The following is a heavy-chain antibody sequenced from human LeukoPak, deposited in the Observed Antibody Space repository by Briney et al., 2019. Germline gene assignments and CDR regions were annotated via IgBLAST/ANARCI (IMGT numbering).Heavy chain of an antibody. CDR1: GGSISSYY. D-gene: IGHD3-10*01. Sequence: NPSETLSLTCTVSGGSISSYYWSWIRQPPGKGLEWIGYIYYSGSTNYNPSLKSRVTFSVDTSKNQFSLKLTSVTAADTAVYYCVRGPYGSGISNWFDPWGQGTLVIVSS. CDR2: IYYSGST. CDR3: VRGPYGSGISNWFDP. J-gene: IGHJ5*02. V-gene: IGHV4-59*01.